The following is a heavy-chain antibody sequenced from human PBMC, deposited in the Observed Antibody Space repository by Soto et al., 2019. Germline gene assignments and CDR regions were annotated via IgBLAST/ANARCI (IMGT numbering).Heavy chain of an antibody. Sequence: PWGSLRLSCAASGFTFIDYYIICIRHSPFKGLEWVSYISSSDCIVSYADSVKGRFTISRDNAKNSLYLQMNSLRAEDTAVYFCARDLGYYDSSGYFDYWGQGTLVTVSS. CDR2: ISSSDCIV. J-gene: IGHJ4*02. CDR3: ARDLGYYDSSGYFDY. V-gene: IGHV3-11*01. D-gene: IGHD3-22*01. CDR1: GFTFIDYY.